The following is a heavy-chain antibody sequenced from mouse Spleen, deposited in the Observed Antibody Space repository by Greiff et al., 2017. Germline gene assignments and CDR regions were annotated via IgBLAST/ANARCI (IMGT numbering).Heavy chain of an antibody. Sequence: QVHVKQSGAELVRPGASVKLSCKASGYTFTDYYINWVKQRPGQGLEWIARIYPGSGNTYYNEKFKGKATLTAEKSSSTAYMQLSSLTSEDSAVYFCASLYYSNYERVVGYAMDYWGQGTSVTVSS. CDR1: GYTFTDYY. V-gene: IGHV1-76*01. CDR3: ASLYYSNYERVVGYAMDY. CDR2: IYPGSGNT. D-gene: IGHD2-5*01. J-gene: IGHJ4*01.